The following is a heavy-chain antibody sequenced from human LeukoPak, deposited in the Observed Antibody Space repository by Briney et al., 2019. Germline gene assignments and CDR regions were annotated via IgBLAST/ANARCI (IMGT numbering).Heavy chain of an antibody. CDR3: ASNHDNNNGFLLYFDY. CDR1: GFTFSNYA. Sequence: GGSLRLSCAASGFTFSNYAMTWVRQAPGKGLEWVSAISNSGGNTFYADSVKGRFTISRDNSKNTLYLQMNSLRVEDTAVYYCASNHDNNNGFLLYFDYWGQGTLVTVSS. V-gene: IGHV3-23*01. CDR2: ISNSGGNT. J-gene: IGHJ4*02. D-gene: IGHD2-8*01.